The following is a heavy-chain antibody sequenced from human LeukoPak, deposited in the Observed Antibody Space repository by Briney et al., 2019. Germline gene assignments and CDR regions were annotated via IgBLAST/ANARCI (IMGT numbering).Heavy chain of an antibody. J-gene: IGHJ6*02. Sequence: AGGSLRLSCTASGFSFNNYDMHWVRQVPRKGLEWVSVIGTAGDTYYPVSVKGRFTISRERAKNSLYLQMNSLRPGDTAVYFCARSYTENRGFSYYGLDAWGPGTTVTVSS. CDR1: GFSFNNYD. D-gene: IGHD1-1*01. CDR2: IGTAGDT. CDR3: ARSYTENRGFSYYGLDA. V-gene: IGHV3-13*01.